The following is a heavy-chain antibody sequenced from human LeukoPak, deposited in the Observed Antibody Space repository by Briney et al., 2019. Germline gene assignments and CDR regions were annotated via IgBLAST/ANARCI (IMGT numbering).Heavy chain of an antibody. V-gene: IGHV1-18*01. CDR1: GYTFTNFG. CDR2: ISGYNGNT. D-gene: IGHD6-13*01. Sequence: ASVKVSCKASGYTFTNFGISWVRQAPGQGLEWMGWISGYNGNTNYAQKLQGRVTMTTDTSTSTAYMELRSLRSDDTAVYYCARSYSSSWYSYYYYYMDVWGKGTTVTISS. CDR3: ARSYSSSWYSYYYYYMDV. J-gene: IGHJ6*03.